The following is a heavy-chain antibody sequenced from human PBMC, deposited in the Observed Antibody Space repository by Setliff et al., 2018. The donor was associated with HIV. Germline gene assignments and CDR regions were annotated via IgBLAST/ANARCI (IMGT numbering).Heavy chain of an antibody. CDR2: FYHSGIT. CDR1: GGSINTYY. Sequence: PSETLSLTCTVSGGSINTYYWSWIRQPAGKGLEWIGRFYHSGITYYNSSLKSRVTISVDTSKNQFSLNLTSVTAADTAVYYCARLGYSGSLVGAFDIWGQGTMVTVSS. D-gene: IGHD1-26*01. CDR3: ARLGYSGSLVGAFDI. V-gene: IGHV4-4*07. J-gene: IGHJ3*02.